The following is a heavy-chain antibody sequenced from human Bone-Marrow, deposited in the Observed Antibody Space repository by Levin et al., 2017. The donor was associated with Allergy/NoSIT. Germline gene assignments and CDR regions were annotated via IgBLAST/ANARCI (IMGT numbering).Heavy chain of an antibody. V-gene: IGHV3-23*01. CDR1: GFTFSSYA. J-gene: IGHJ4*02. CDR2: ISGSGSTT. D-gene: IGHD6-19*01. Sequence: PGGSLRLSCAASGFTFSSYAMSWVRQAPGKGLEWVSAISGSGSTTYSADSVKGRFTISRDNSKNTLYLQMNSLRAEDTAVYYCATPSTSNSGWYRFDYWGQGTLVTVSS. CDR3: ATPSTSNSGWYRFDY.